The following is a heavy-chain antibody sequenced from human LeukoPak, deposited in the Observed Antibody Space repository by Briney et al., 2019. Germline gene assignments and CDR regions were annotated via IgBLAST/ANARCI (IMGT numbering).Heavy chain of an antibody. D-gene: IGHD2-2*01. CDR2: IDSSSRYI. CDR3: ARVGGHCTSTSCPPPDY. Sequence: PGGSLRLSCAASGFTFSSYNMDWVRQAPGKGLEWVSFIDSSSRYIYQADSVKGRFTISRDNAKSSVFLQMNSLRAEDTAVYYCARVGGHCTSTSCPPPDYWDQGTLVTVSS. J-gene: IGHJ4*02. V-gene: IGHV3-21*01. CDR1: GFTFSSYN.